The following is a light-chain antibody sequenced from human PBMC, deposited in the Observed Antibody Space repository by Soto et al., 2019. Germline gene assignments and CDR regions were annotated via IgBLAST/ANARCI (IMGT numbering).Light chain of an antibody. V-gene: IGKV3-11*01. CDR3: QQYINWPRT. Sequence: ENVLTQSPATLSLSPGERATLSCRASQSVSNYVAWYQQKPGQAPRLLIYDASNRATGVPARFSGSGSGTDFTLTISSLQSEDFAVYYCQQYINWPRTFGQGTKVDIK. CDR2: DAS. CDR1: QSVSNY. J-gene: IGKJ1*01.